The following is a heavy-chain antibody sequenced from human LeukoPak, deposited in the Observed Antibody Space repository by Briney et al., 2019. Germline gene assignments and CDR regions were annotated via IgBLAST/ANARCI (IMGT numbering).Heavy chain of an antibody. Sequence: GASVTVSFKASGYTFSEYDINWVRQATGQGVEWMGWINPNSGNAGYAQKFQGRVTMTRNTSISTAYMELSSLRSEDTAVYYCARALAWGGSSYSYYYMDVWDQGTTVTVSS. CDR1: GYTFSEYD. J-gene: IGHJ6*03. CDR2: INPNSGNA. D-gene: IGHD1-26*01. V-gene: IGHV1-8*01. CDR3: ARALAWGGSSYSYYYMDV.